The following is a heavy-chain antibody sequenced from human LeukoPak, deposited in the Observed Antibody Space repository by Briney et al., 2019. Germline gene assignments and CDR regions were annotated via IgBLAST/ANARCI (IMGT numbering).Heavy chain of an antibody. Sequence: SETLSLTCTVSGGSISNYCWTWIRQPPGKGLEWIGYMYTSGSTNYNASLKSRVTLSLDTSKNQFSLQLTSVTAADTAVYYCATSYDARIAPFDLWGQGALVTVSS. CDR1: GGSISNYC. J-gene: IGHJ4*02. CDR2: MYTSGST. V-gene: IGHV4-4*09. CDR3: ATSYDARIAPFDL. D-gene: IGHD5-12*01.